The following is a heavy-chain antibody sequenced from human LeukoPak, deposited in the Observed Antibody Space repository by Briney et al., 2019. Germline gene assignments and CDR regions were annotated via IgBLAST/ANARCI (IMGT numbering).Heavy chain of an antibody. CDR2: IYTSAST. D-gene: IGHD2-15*01. CDR1: GGSISSYY. Sequence: SDTLSLTCTVAGGSISSYYWSWIRQPAGKGLEWIGLIYTSASTNYNPSLQSRVTMSVDTSNNQFSLKLSSVTAADTAVYYCARGEDVGQAPDSYGYYGMDVWGQGTTVTVSS. J-gene: IGHJ6*02. CDR3: ARGEDVGQAPDSYGYYGMDV. V-gene: IGHV4-4*07.